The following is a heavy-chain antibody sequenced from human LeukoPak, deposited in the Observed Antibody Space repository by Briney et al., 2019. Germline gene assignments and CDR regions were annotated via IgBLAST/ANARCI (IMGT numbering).Heavy chain of an antibody. CDR2: MNPNSGNT. D-gene: IGHD3-10*01. Sequence: ASVKVSCKASGYTFTSYDINWVRQATGQGLEWMGWMNPNSGNTGYAQKFQGRVTMTRNTSISTAYMELSSLRSEDTAVYYCARGWKSRGRYYYGSGSYYREFDYWGQGTLVTVSS. J-gene: IGHJ4*02. V-gene: IGHV1-8*01. CDR1: GYTFTSYD. CDR3: ARGWKSRGRYYYGSGSYYREFDY.